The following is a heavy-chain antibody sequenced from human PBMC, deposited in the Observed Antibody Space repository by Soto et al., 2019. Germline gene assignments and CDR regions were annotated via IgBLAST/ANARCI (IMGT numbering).Heavy chain of an antibody. Sequence: VASVKVSCKVSGYTLTELSMHWVRQAPGKGLEWMGGFDPEDGETIYAQKFQGRVTMTEDTSTDTAYMELSSLRSEDTAVYYCATRATVTMNLYLRYYYSGMDVRGQGTTVTVSS. J-gene: IGHJ6*02. CDR3: ATRATVTMNLYLRYYYSGMDV. CDR1: GYTLTELS. V-gene: IGHV1-24*01. D-gene: IGHD4-17*01. CDR2: FDPEDGET.